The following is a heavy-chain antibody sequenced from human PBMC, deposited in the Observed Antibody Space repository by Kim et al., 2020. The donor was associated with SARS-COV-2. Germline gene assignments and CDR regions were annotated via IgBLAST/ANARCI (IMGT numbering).Heavy chain of an antibody. J-gene: IGHJ4*02. CDR1: GLTFSSYA. CDR3: AKTGY. CDR2: IWYDGSNK. Sequence: GGSLRLSCAASGLTFSSYAMHWVRQAPGKGLEWVAVIWYDGSNKYYADSVKGRITISRDNSKNTLYLQMNSLRAEDTAVYYCAKTGYWGQGTLVTVSS. V-gene: IGHV3-33*06.